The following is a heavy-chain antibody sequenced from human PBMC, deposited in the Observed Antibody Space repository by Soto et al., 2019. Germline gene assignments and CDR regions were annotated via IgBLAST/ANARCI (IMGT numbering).Heavy chain of an antibody. Sequence: LTLSCAASGFTFSSYAMSWVRQAPGKGLEWVSAISGSGGSTYYADSVKGRFTISRDNSKNTLYLQMNSLRAEDTAVYYCAKLEGYGAVAMGLGVFDIWGQGTMVTVSS. CDR3: AKLEGYGAVAMGLGVFDI. D-gene: IGHD6-19*01. CDR1: GFTFSSYA. J-gene: IGHJ3*02. CDR2: ISGSGGST. V-gene: IGHV3-23*01.